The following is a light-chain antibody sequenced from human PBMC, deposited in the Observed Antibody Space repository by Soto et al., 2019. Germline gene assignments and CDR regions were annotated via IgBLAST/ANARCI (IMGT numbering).Light chain of an antibody. V-gene: IGKV3-20*01. CDR3: QQYDSSRT. CDR2: GAS. Sequence: EIVLTQSPGTLSLSPGEKATPSCRASRNVSGNYLAWYQQKPGQAPRLLIYGASSRATGIPDRFSGSGSGPDFTLTISKLEPEDFAVYYCQQYDSSRTFGQGTKVEIK. J-gene: IGKJ1*01. CDR1: RNVSGNY.